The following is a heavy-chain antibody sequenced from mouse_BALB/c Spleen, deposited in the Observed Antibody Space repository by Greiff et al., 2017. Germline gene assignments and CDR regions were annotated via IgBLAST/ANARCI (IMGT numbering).Heavy chain of an antibody. D-gene: IGHD2-1*01. Sequence: EVKVVESGGGLVKPGGSLKLSCAASGFTFSSYAMSWVRQTPEKRLEWVASISSGGSTYYPDSVKGRFTISRDNARNILYLQMSSLRSEDTAMYYCARDDGNHWYFDVWGAGTTVTVSS. CDR3: ARDDGNHWYFDV. J-gene: IGHJ1*01. CDR1: GFTFSSYA. CDR2: ISSGGST. V-gene: IGHV5-6-5*01.